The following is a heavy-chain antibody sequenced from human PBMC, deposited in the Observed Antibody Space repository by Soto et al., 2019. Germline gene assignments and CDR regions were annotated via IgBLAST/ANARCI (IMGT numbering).Heavy chain of an antibody. CDR3: ARYKSNYYYGMDV. D-gene: IGHD1-20*01. Sequence: SDTLSLTCTVSGGSISSYYWSWIRQPPGKGLEWIGYIYYSGITNYNPSLKSRVTISVDTSKNQFSLKLGSVTAADTAVYYCARYKSNYYYGMDVWGQGTTVTVSS. J-gene: IGHJ6*02. CDR1: GGSISSYY. CDR2: IYYSGIT. V-gene: IGHV4-59*01.